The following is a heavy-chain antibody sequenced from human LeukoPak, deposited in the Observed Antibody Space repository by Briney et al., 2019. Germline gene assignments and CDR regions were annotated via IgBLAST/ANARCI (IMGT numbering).Heavy chain of an antibody. Sequence: ASVKVSCKASGYTFTGYYMHWVRQAPGQGLEWMGWINPNSGGTNYAQKFQGRVTMTRDTSIGTAYMELSRLRSDDTAVYYCARTRRPNTVTQYLDYWGQGTLVTVSS. D-gene: IGHD4-11*01. J-gene: IGHJ4*02. CDR1: GYTFTGYY. V-gene: IGHV1-2*02. CDR2: INPNSGGT. CDR3: ARTRRPNTVTQYLDY.